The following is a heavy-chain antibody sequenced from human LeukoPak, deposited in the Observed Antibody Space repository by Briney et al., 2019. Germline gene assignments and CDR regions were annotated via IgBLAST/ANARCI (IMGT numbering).Heavy chain of an antibody. CDR3: ARTLADFWSGYYTGAFDY. D-gene: IGHD3-3*01. CDR1: GYSISSGYY. Sequence: SETLSLTCTVSGYSISSGYYWGWLRQPPGKGLGWIGSIYHSGSTYYNPSLKTRVTISVDTSKNQFSLKLSSVTAADTAVYYCARTLADFWSGYYTGAFDYWGQGTLVTVSS. CDR2: IYHSGST. J-gene: IGHJ4*02. V-gene: IGHV4-38-2*02.